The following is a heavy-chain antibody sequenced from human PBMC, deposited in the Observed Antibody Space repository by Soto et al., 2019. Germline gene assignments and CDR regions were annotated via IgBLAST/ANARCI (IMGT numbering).Heavy chain of an antibody. CDR1: GFTFGDYA. J-gene: IGHJ6*02. CDR2: IRSKAYGGTT. Sequence: PGGSLRLSCTASGFTFGDYAMSWFRQAPGKGLEWVGFIRSKAYGGTTEYAASVKGRFTISRDDSKSIAYLQMNSLKTEDTAVYCCTSGTTPADYYYYGMDVWGQGTTVTVSS. V-gene: IGHV3-49*03. CDR3: TSGTTPADYYYYGMDV.